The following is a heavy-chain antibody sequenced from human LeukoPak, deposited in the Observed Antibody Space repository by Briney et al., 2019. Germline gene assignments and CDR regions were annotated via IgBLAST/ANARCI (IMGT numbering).Heavy chain of an antibody. CDR3: ARGWEIKMNYYYYGMDV. CDR2: INAGNGNT. V-gene: IGHV1-3*01. J-gene: IGHJ6*02. Sequence: ASVKVSCKASGYTFTSYAMHWVRQAPGQRLEWMGWINAGNGNTKYSQKFQGRVTITRDTSASTAYMELSSLRSEDTAVYYCARGWEIKMNYYYYGMDVWGQGTTVTVSS. CDR1: GYTFTSYA. D-gene: IGHD1-26*01.